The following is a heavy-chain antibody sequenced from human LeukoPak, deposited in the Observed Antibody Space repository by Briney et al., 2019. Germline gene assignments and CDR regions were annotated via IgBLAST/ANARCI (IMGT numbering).Heavy chain of an antibody. D-gene: IGHD3-22*01. CDR2: ISGSGGST. J-gene: IGHJ4*02. CDR1: GFTFSSYA. V-gene: IGHV3-23*01. Sequence: GGSLRLSCAASGFTFSSYAMGWVRQAPGKGLEWVSAISGSGGSTYYADSVKGRFTISRDNSKNSLYLQMNSLRAEDTAVYYCTRGYDSSGYAYWGQGTLVTVSS. CDR3: TRGYDSSGYAY.